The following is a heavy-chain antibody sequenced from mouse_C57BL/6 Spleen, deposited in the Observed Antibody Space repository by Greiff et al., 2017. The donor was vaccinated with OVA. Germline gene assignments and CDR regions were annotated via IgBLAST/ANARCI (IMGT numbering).Heavy chain of an antibody. CDR2: INPNNGGT. D-gene: IGHD1-1*01. J-gene: IGHJ2*01. Sequence: VQLQQSGPELVKPGASVKISCKASGYTFTDYYMNWVKQSHGKSLEWIGDINPNNGGTSYNQKFKGKATLTVDKSSSTAYMELRSLTSEDSAVYYCARGNSVTTVVAGDYWGQGTTLTVSS. V-gene: IGHV1-26*01. CDR3: ARGNSVTTVVAGDY. CDR1: GYTFTDYY.